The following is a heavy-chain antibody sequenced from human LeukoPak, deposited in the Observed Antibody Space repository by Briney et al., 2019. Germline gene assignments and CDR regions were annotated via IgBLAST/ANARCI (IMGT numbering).Heavy chain of an antibody. V-gene: IGHV3-23*01. CDR2: ISSSGGST. D-gene: IGHD4-11*01. CDR3: ARSNHGCHDY. CDR1: GFTFSSYA. Sequence: GGSLRLSCAASGFTFSSYAMSWIRQAPGKGLEWVSAISSSGGSTYYADSVKGRFTISRDNAKNTLYLQMNGLGAEDTAVYYCARSNHGCHDYWGQGTLVTVSS. J-gene: IGHJ4*02.